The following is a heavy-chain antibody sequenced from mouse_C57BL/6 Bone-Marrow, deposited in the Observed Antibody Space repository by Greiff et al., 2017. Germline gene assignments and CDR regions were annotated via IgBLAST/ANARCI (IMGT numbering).Heavy chain of an antibody. CDR1: GYTFTSYW. Sequence: QVQLQQPGAELVKPGASVKLSCKASGYTFTSYWMQWVKQRPGQGLEWIGEIDPSDSYTNYNQKFKGKATLTVDTSSSTAYMQLSSLTSEDSAVYYCARWITTVVDYWYFDVWGTGTTVTVSS. V-gene: IGHV1-50*01. J-gene: IGHJ1*03. CDR2: IDPSDSYT. D-gene: IGHD1-1*01. CDR3: ARWITTVVDYWYFDV.